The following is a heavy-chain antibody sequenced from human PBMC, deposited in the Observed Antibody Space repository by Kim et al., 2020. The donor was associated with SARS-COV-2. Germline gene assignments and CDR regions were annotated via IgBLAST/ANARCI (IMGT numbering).Heavy chain of an antibody. CDR1: GGSISSYY. CDR3: ARLYSSSWYRDAFDI. CDR2: IYYSGST. J-gene: IGHJ3*02. V-gene: IGHV4-59*13. Sequence: SETLSLTCTVSGGSISSYYWSWIRQPPGKGLEWIGYIYYSGSTNYNPSLKSRVTISVDTSKNQFSLKLSSVTAADTAVYYCARLYSSSWYRDAFDIWGQGTMVTVSS. D-gene: IGHD6-13*01.